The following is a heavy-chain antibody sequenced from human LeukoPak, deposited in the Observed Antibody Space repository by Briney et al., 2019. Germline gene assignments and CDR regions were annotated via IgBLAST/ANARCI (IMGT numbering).Heavy chain of an antibody. Sequence: GGSLRLSCAASGFTFSSYTMNWVRQAPGKGLEWVSSISGSGGSTYYADSVKGRFTISRDNSKNTLYLQMNSLRAEDTAVYYCARDLRDYSISRWGQGTLVTVSS. CDR2: ISGSGGST. J-gene: IGHJ4*02. CDR1: GFTFSSYT. V-gene: IGHV3-23*01. CDR3: ARDLRDYSISR. D-gene: IGHD4-11*01.